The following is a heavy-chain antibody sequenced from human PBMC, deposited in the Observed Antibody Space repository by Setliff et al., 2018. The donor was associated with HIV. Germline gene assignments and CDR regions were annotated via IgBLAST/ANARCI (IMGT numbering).Heavy chain of an antibody. D-gene: IGHD3-10*01. J-gene: IGHJ4*02. Sequence: GGSLRLSCTASGFTFDDYGMAWVRQAPGKGLEWVSGINWNGAATGYADSVKGRFTISRDNSKNTLYLQMNSLRAEDTATYYCAKEFEDLSGAYWGQGTLVTVSS. CDR1: GFTFDDYG. CDR2: INWNGAAT. V-gene: IGHV3-20*04. CDR3: AKEFEDLSGAY.